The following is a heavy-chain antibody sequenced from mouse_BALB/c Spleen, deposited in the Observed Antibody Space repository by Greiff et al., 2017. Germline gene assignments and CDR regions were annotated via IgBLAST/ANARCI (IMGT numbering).Heavy chain of an antibody. D-gene: IGHD1-1*01. V-gene: IGHV1-20*02. CDR3: ARGPYYYGSSWYFDV. CDR2: INPYNGDT. J-gene: IGHJ1*01. Sequence: EVKLMESGPELVKPGASVKISCKASGYSFTGYFMNWVMQSHGKSLEWIGRINPYNGDTFYNQKFKGKATLTVDKSSSTAHMELRSLASEDSAVYYCARGPYYYGSSWYFDVWGAGTTVTVSS. CDR1: GYSFTGYF.